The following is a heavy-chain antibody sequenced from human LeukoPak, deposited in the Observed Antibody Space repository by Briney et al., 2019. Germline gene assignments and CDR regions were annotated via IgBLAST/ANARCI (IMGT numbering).Heavy chain of an antibody. D-gene: IGHD6-6*01. CDR3: AKDGEVSGSSPEDYYFDY. V-gene: IGHV3-23*01. J-gene: IGHJ4*02. CDR1: GFTFSSYA. Sequence: GGSLGLSCAASGFTFSSYAMSWVRQAPGKGLEWVSAISGCGGSTYYADSVKGRFTISRDNSKNTLYLQMNSLRAEDTAVYYCAKDGEVSGSSPEDYYFDYWGQGTLVTVSS. CDR2: ISGCGGST.